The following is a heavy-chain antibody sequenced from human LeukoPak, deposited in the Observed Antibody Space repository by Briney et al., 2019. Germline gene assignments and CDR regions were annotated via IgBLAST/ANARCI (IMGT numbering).Heavy chain of an antibody. V-gene: IGHV1-18*01. D-gene: IGHD1-26*01. J-gene: IGHJ4*02. Sequence: ASVKVSCKASGYTFTSYGISWVRQAPGQGLEWMGWISAYNGNTNYAQKLQGKVTMTTNTATSKAYMELRSLRSDDTAVYYCARVLREQDFDYWGQGTLVTVSS. CDR2: ISAYNGNT. CDR3: ARVLREQDFDY. CDR1: GYTFTSYG.